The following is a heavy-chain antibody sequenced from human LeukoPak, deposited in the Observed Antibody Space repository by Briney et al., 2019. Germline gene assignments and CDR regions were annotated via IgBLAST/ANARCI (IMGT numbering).Heavy chain of an antibody. J-gene: IGHJ4*02. CDR1: GGSISSSSYY. Sequence: SETLSLTCTVSGGSISSSSYYWGWIRQPPGKGLEWIGSIYYSGSTYYNPSLKSRVTISVDTSKNQFSLKLSSVTAADTAVYYCAGEHKLSVPTSSFWGQGTLVTVSS. V-gene: IGHV4-39*07. D-gene: IGHD5/OR15-5a*01. CDR3: AGEHKLSVPTSSF. CDR2: IYYSGST.